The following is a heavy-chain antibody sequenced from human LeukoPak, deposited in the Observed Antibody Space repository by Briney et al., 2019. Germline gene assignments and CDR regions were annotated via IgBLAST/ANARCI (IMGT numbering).Heavy chain of an antibody. D-gene: IGHD3-10*01. V-gene: IGHV1-2*02. J-gene: IGHJ5*02. CDR2: INPNSGGT. CDR1: GYTFTGYY. CDR3: AKNFFGSGSYVLVFDP. Sequence: ASVKVSCKASGYTFTGYYMHWVRQAPGQGLEWLGWINPNSGGTNYAQKFQDRVTMTRDTSISTAYMELSSLTSDDLAVYYCAKNFFGSGSYVLVFDPWGQGTLVTVSS.